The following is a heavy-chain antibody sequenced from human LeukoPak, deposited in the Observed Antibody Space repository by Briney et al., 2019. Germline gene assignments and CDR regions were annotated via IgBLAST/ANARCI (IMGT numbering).Heavy chain of an antibody. CDR3: KGVSYDAFDI. CDR2: IYSAGST. Sequence: AGGSLRLSCAASGFIVSSNYMSWVRQAPGKGLEWISVIYSAGSTYYADSVKGRFTISRDNSKNTLFLQMNSLKTEDTAVYYCKGVSYDAFDIWGQGTMVTVPS. D-gene: IGHD3-16*01. J-gene: IGHJ3*02. V-gene: IGHV3-66*01. CDR1: GFIVSSNY.